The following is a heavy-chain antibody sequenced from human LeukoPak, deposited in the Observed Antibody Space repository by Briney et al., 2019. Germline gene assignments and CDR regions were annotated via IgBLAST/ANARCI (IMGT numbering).Heavy chain of an antibody. V-gene: IGHV3-30*14. CDR3: ARDRGGVECMVRGVFHY. CDR2: ISYDGSNK. J-gene: IGHJ4*02. Sequence: GGSLRLSCAASGFTFSSYAMHWVRQAPGKGLEWVAAISYDGSNKYYADSVRGRFTISRDNSKNTLYLQMNSLRAEDPAVYYCARDRGGVECMVRGVFHYWGQGPLVPVSS. D-gene: IGHD3-10*01. CDR1: GFTFSSYA.